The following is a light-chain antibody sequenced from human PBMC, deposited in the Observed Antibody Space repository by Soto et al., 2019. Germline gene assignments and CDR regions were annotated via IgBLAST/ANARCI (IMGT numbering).Light chain of an antibody. CDR1: SSNIGAGYD. CDR3: QSYDSSLSGSRV. J-gene: IGLJ2*01. Sequence: QSVLTQPPSVSGAPGKRVTISCTGSSSNIGAGYDVQWYQQLPGTAPKLLIYGNSNRPSGVPDRFSGSKSGTSASLAITGLQAEYEADYYCQSYDSSLSGSRVFGGGTKLTVL. V-gene: IGLV1-40*01. CDR2: GNS.